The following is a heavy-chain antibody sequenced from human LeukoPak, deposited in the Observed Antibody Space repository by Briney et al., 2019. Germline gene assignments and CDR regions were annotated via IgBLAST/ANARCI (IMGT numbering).Heavy chain of an antibody. D-gene: IGHD6-6*01. Sequence: SETLSLTCTVSGGSINNSYWTWVRQPPGKGLEWIGHIYYSGSTNYSPSLKSRVTISVDTSKNQFSLKLSSVTAADTAVYYCARLSSLANIAARGRTWLDPWGQGSLVTVSS. CDR3: ARLSSLANIAARGRTWLDP. CDR2: IYYSGST. CDR1: GGSINNSY. V-gene: IGHV4-59*01. J-gene: IGHJ5*02.